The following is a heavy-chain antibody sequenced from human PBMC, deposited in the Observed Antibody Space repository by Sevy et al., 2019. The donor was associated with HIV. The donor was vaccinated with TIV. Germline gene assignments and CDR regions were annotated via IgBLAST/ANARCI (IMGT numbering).Heavy chain of an antibody. V-gene: IGHV3-48*02. Sequence: GGSLRLSCAASGFRFSSFSMNWVRQAPGKGLEWVSYITSSSSTIFYADSVKGRFTISRDNAKNSLYLQMSSLRDEDTAVYYCARSQADYGDFGGHFDHWGQGSLVHVSS. D-gene: IGHD4-17*01. CDR1: GFRFSSFS. J-gene: IGHJ4*02. CDR2: ITSSSSTI. CDR3: ARSQADYGDFGGHFDH.